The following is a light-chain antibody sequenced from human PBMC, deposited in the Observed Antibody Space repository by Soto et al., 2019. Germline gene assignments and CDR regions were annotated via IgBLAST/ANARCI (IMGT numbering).Light chain of an antibody. CDR1: PSISSY. CDR3: QQSYSAPPYT. J-gene: IGKJ2*01. V-gene: IGKV1-39*01. Sequence: DIPMTQSPSSLSASVGDRVTITCRARPSISSYLNWYQQKPGKAPKLLIYAASSLQSGVASRFSGSGSGTDITLTISTLQPEDFATDNCQQSYSAPPYTVALVTK. CDR2: AAS.